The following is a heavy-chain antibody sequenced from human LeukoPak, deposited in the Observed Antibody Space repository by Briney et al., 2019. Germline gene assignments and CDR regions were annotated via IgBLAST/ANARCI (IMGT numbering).Heavy chain of an antibody. CDR1: GFTFSSYA. J-gene: IGHJ4*02. CDR2: ISGSGDST. CDR3: AKTRPLDSSSWSHGDY. D-gene: IGHD6-13*01. V-gene: IGHV3-23*01. Sequence: PGGSLRLSCAASGFTFSSYAMSWLRQAPGKGLEWVSAISGSGDSTYYGDSVKGRFTISRDNSKNTLYLRMNSLRAEDTAVYYCAKTRPLDSSSWSHGDYWGQGTLVTVSS.